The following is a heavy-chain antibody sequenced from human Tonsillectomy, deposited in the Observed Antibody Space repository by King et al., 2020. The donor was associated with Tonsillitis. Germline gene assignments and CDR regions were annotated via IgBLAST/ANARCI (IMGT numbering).Heavy chain of an antibody. V-gene: IGHV3-30*02. D-gene: IGHD3-3*01. J-gene: IGHJ4*02. Sequence: VQLVESGGGVVQPGGSLRLSCAASGFSFSTYAMHWVRQAPGKGLEWVAFTRYDDSNKYYGDSVKGRYTISRDNSKNTLYLQMSSLRAEDTAVYYCAKPRSIYDFWSGLESWGQGSLVTVSS. CDR2: TRYDDSNK. CDR1: GFSFSTYA. CDR3: AKPRSIYDFWSGLES.